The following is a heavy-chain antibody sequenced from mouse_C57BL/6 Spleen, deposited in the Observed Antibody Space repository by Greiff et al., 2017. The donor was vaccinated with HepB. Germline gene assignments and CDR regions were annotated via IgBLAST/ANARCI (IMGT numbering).Heavy chain of an antibody. CDR1: GFTFSDYG. CDR3: ARQAGVVSYYFDY. Sequence: EVMLVESGGGLVKPGGSLKLSCAASGFTFSDYGMHRVRQAPEKGLEWVAYISSGSSTIYYADTVKGRFTISRDNAKNTLFLQMTSLRSEDTAMYYCARQAGVVSYYFDYWGQGTTLTVSS. D-gene: IGHD1-1*01. CDR2: ISSGSSTI. V-gene: IGHV5-17*01. J-gene: IGHJ2*01.